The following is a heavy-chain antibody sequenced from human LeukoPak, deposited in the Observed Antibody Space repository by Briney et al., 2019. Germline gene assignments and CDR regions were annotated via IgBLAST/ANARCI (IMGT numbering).Heavy chain of an antibody. CDR2: IYSGGST. J-gene: IGHJ3*02. CDR1: GLTFSNVW. Sequence: GGSLRLSCAASGLTFSNVWMSWVRQAPGKGLEWVSVIYSGGSTYYADSVKGRFTISRDNSKNTLYLQMNTLRVDDTAVYYCARDAAGIDAFDIWGQGTMVTVSS. V-gene: IGHV3-66*01. D-gene: IGHD6-25*01. CDR3: ARDAAGIDAFDI.